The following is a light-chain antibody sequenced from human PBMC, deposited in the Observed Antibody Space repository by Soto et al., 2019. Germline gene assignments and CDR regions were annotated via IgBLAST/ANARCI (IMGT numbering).Light chain of an antibody. CDR3: AAWDASLNGYV. Sequence: QSALTQPPSASWTPGRMVTISCSTSSSNIGGNTVNWYQQVPGTAPKLLIYSYDQRPSGVPDRFSGSKSGTSASLAISGLQSEDEADYYCAAWDASLNGYVFGTGTKVTVL. V-gene: IGLV1-44*01. CDR2: SYD. J-gene: IGLJ1*01. CDR1: SSNIGGNT.